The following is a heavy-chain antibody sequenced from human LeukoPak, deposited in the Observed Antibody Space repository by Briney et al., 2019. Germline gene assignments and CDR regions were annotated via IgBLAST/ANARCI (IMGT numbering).Heavy chain of an antibody. J-gene: IGHJ4*02. CDR1: GGSFSGYY. Sequence: TSETLSLTCAVYGGSFSGYYWSWIRQPPGKGLEWIGEINHSGSTNYNPSLKSRVTISVDTSKNQFSLKLSSVTAADTAVYYCARGVPRLLDYWGQGTLVTVSS. D-gene: IGHD2/OR15-2a*01. V-gene: IGHV4-34*01. CDR2: INHSGST. CDR3: ARGVPRLLDY.